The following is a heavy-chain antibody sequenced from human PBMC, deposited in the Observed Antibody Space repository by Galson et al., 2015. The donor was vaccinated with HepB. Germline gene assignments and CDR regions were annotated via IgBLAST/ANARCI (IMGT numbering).Heavy chain of an antibody. CDR2: INQDGSQK. V-gene: IGHV3-7*03. CDR3: ARSTVGWYDTPSFDC. D-gene: IGHD6-19*01. CDR1: EFTFSSYW. Sequence: SLRLSCAASEFTFSSYWMSWVRQAPGKGLEWVANINQDGSQKYYVDSVKGRFTISRDNAENSLYLQMNSLRAEDSAIFYCARSTVGWYDTPSFDCWGQGTLVTVSS. J-gene: IGHJ4*02.